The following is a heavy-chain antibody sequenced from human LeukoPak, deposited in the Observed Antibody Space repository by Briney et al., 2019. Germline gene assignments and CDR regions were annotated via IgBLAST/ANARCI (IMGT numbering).Heavy chain of an antibody. V-gene: IGHV3-30*18. CDR2: ISYDGSNK. D-gene: IGHD4-17*01. CDR3: AKYHGDYSNFYYYYYMDV. Sequence: GGSLRLSCAASGFTFSSYGMHWVRQAPGKGLEWVAVISYDGSNKYYADSVKGRFTISRDNSKNTLYLQMNSLRAEDTAVYYCAKYHGDYSNFYYYYYMDVWGKGTTVTVSS. J-gene: IGHJ6*03. CDR1: GFTFSSYG.